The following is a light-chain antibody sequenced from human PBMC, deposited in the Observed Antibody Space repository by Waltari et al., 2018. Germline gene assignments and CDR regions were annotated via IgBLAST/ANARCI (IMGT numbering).Light chain of an antibody. CDR1: SSNIGSNS. Sequence: QSVLTQSSPTSGTPGQRVSISCSGTSSNIGSNSVYWYQHLPGAAPKLLIYASDQRPSGVPDRLSVSKSGTSASLAIIGLRSEDEADYYCATWDDSLGGFYVFGTWTKVTVL. CDR2: ASD. V-gene: IGLV1-47*01. J-gene: IGLJ1*01. CDR3: ATWDDSLGGFYV.